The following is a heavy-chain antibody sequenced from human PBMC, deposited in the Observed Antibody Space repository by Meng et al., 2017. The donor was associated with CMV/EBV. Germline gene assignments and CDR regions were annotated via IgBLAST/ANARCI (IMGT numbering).Heavy chain of an antibody. Sequence: GESLKISCAPSGIIFTTYGLHWVHQAPGKGLEWVAFIRYDGSNKYYADSVKGRFTISRDNSKNTTYLQMNSLRGEDTAIYYCAKDHRGRFIVGPRADGGHGMDVWGQGTTVTVSS. CDR2: IRYDGSNK. CDR1: GIIFTTYG. D-gene: IGHD1-26*01. V-gene: IGHV3-30*02. J-gene: IGHJ6*02. CDR3: AKDHRGRFIVGPRADGGHGMDV.